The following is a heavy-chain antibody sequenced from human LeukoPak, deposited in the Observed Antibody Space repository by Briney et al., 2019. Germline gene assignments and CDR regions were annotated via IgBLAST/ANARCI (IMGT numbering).Heavy chain of an antibody. Sequence: PGRSLRLSCAASGFTFEDYSIHWVRRAPGKGLEWVSGISWNSANIAYMDSVKGRFTISGDSAKKSLYLQMNSLRPEDTALYYCAKVRSAFRFGDIGLDSWGQGTLVTVSS. CDR1: GFTFEDYS. CDR2: ISWNSANI. CDR3: AKVRSAFRFGDIGLDS. J-gene: IGHJ4*02. D-gene: IGHD3-10*01. V-gene: IGHV3-9*01.